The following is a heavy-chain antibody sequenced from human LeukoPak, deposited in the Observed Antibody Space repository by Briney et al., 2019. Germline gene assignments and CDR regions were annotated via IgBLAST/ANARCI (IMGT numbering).Heavy chain of an antibody. CDR1: GYNFPTYW. J-gene: IGHJ6*02. D-gene: IGHD2-21*01. CDR2: IYPGDSDT. CDR3: ARRARGEDV. V-gene: IGHV5-51*01. Sequence: GGSLQISCKGSGYNFPTYWIAWVRQLPGKGLEYMGIIYPGDSDTRYSPSFQGQVTISTDMSITTAYLQWSSLKPSDTATYYCARRARGEDVWGQGTTVTVSS.